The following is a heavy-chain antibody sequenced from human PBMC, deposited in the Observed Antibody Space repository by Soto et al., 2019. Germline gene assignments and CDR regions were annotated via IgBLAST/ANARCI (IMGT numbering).Heavy chain of an antibody. CDR3: ARQTTYSSSWYDY. J-gene: IGHJ5*01. CDR2: IYYSGST. V-gene: IGHV4-39*07. CDR1: GGSISSSSYY. D-gene: IGHD6-13*01. Sequence: SETLSLTCTVSGGSISSSSYYWGWIRQPPGKGLEWIGSIYYSGSTNYNPSLKSRVTMSVDTSKNQFSLKLSSVTAADTALYYCARQTTYSSSWYDYWGHGTLVTVSS.